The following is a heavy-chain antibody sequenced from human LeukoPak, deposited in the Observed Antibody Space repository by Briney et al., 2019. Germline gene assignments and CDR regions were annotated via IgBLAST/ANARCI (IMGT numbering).Heavy chain of an antibody. CDR3: ARDTGSGWSSCDY. J-gene: IGHJ4*02. V-gene: IGHV4-59*01. Sequence: SETLSLTCTVSGGSISIYYWSWIRQPPGKGLEWIGYIYYSGSTNYNPSLKSRVTISVDTSKNQFSLKLSSVTAADTAVYYCARDTGSGWSSCDYWGQGTLVTVSS. D-gene: IGHD6-19*01. CDR2: IYYSGST. CDR1: GGSISIYY.